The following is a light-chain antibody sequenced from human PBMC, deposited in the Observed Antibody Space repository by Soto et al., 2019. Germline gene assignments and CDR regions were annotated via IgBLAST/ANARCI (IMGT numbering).Light chain of an antibody. J-gene: IGKJ4*01. Sequence: EIVLTQSPATLSLSPGERATLSCRASQSVSTFLAWYQQKPGQAPRLLIYDASNRATGIPARFSGSGSGTDFTLIISNLEPEDFAVYYCQQRSNWPPGLTFGGGTKVEIK. CDR2: DAS. V-gene: IGKV3-11*01. CDR3: QQRSNWPPGLT. CDR1: QSVSTF.